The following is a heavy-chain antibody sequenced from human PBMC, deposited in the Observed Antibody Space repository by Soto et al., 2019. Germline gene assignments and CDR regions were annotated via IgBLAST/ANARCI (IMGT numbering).Heavy chain of an antibody. CDR1: GGSISSSSYY. CDR3: ARQPMQWLVRFGFDP. CDR2: IYYSGST. D-gene: IGHD6-19*01. J-gene: IGHJ5*02. V-gene: IGHV4-39*01. Sequence: QLQLQESGPGLVKPSETLSLTCTVSGGSISSSSYYWGWIRQPPGKGMEWIGSIYYSGSTYYNPSLKSRLTISVDTSKNQFSLKLSSVTAADTAVYYCARQPMQWLVRFGFDPWGQGTLVTVSS.